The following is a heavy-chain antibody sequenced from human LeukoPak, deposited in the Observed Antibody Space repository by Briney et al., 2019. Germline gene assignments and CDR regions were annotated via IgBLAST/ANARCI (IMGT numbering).Heavy chain of an antibody. D-gene: IGHD2-2*01. Sequence: GGSLRLSCSASGFSFSNYAMHWVRQAPGKGLEYVSAISTNGDHTYYADSVQGRFTISRDDSKNTLYLQMSSLRAEDTALYYCVKDLLGYCSSTSCYATGPFDYWGQGTLVTVSS. V-gene: IGHV3-64D*09. CDR2: ISTNGDHT. CDR1: GFSFSNYA. J-gene: IGHJ4*02. CDR3: VKDLLGYCSSTSCYATGPFDY.